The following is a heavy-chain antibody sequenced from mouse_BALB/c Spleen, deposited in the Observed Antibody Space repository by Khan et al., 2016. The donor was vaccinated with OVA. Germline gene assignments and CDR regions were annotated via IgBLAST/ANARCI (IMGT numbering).Heavy chain of an antibody. V-gene: IGHV3-2*02. D-gene: IGHD2-10*02. CDR3: ARVYGGDFAY. CDR1: GYSITSDYA. J-gene: IGHJ2*01. Sequence: EVQLQESGPGLVKPSQSLSLTCTVTGYSITSDYAWNWIRQFPGNKLEWMGFISYSGNTKYNPSLKSRISVTRDTSKNQFFLKLNSVTTEDTATYYCARVYGGDFAYWGQGTTLTVSS. CDR2: ISYSGNT.